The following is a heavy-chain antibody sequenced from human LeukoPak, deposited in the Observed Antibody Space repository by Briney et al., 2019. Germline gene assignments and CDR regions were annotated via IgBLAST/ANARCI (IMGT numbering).Heavy chain of an antibody. D-gene: IGHD3-3*01. CDR3: ARVVPALRFLEWDVYMDV. CDR2: IYYSGST. Sequence: SETLSLTCTVTGGSISSYYWSWIRQPPGKGLEWIGYIYYSGSTNYNPSLKGRVTISVDTSKNQFSLKLSSVTAADTAVYYCARVVPALRFLEWDVYMDVWGKGTTVTVSS. J-gene: IGHJ6*03. CDR1: GGSISSYY. V-gene: IGHV4-59*08.